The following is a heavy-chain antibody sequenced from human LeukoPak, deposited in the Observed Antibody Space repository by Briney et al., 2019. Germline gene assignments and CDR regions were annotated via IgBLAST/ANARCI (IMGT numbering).Heavy chain of an antibody. CDR3: ASMGKWLLYYYFDY. CDR1: GFTFSNAW. V-gene: IGHV3-7*01. J-gene: IGHJ4*02. CDR2: IKQDGSEK. D-gene: IGHD5-12*01. Sequence: PGGSLRLSCAASGFTFSNAWMSWVRQAPGKGLEWVANIKQDGSEKYYVDSVKGRFTISRDNAKNSLYLQMNSLRAEDTAVYYCASMGKWLLYYYFDYWGQGTLVTVSS.